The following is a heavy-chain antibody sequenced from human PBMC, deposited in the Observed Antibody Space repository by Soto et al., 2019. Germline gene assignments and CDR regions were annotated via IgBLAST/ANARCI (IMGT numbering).Heavy chain of an antibody. V-gene: IGHV3-21*01. CDR3: ARGHEGPAAVRDYYYYYMDV. J-gene: IGHJ6*03. CDR2: ISSSSSYI. D-gene: IGHD2-2*01. CDR1: GFTFSSYS. Sequence: GGSLRLSCAASGFTFSSYSMNWVRQAPGKGLEWVSSISSSSSYIYYADSVKGRFTISRDNAKNSLYLQMNSLRAEDTAVYYCARGHEGPAAVRDYYYYYMDVWGKGTTVTVSS.